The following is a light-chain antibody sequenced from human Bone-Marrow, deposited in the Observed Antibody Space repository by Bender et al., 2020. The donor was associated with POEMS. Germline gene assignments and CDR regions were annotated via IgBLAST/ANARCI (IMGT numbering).Light chain of an antibody. CDR3: VAWDASLNGWV. CDR1: KLGDKY. V-gene: IGLV3-1*01. CDR2: QDS. Sequence: SYELTQSPSVSVSPGQTASITCSGDKLGDKYVCWYQQKPGQSPVLVISQDSQRPSGIPERFSGSKSGTSASLAITGLQSDDEAIYFCVAWDASLNGWVFGGGTKLTVL. J-gene: IGLJ3*02.